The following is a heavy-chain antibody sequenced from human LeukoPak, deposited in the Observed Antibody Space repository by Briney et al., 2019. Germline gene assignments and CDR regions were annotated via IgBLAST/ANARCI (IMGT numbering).Heavy chain of an antibody. J-gene: IGHJ4*02. D-gene: IGHD1-14*01. CDR1: AFTFSNYW. CDR3: TRDRSRAEDD. Sequence: QPGGSLRLSCAASAFTFSNYWMSWVRQAPGKGLEWVANINPGGSDKYYVDSVKGRFTISRDNANNLLYLEMNSLRGGDTAVYYCTRDRSRAEDDWGQGTVVAVSS. CDR2: INPGGSDK. V-gene: IGHV3-7*01.